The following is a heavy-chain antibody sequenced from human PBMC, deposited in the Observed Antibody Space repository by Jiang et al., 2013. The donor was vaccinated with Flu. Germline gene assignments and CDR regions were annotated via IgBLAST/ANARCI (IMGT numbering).Heavy chain of an antibody. CDR3: ARRQGDSVFDAFDI. Sequence: WVRQMPGKGLEWMGIVYPGDSDTRYIPSFQGQVTISVDKSINTAYLQLSSLKASDTAMYYCARRQGDSVFDAFDIWGQGTMVTVSS. J-gene: IGHJ3*02. V-gene: IGHV5-51*01. CDR2: VYPGDSDT. D-gene: IGHD2-21*02.